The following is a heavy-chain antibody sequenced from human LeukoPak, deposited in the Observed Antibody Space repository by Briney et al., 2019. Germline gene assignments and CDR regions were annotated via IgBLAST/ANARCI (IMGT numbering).Heavy chain of an antibody. V-gene: IGHV3-23*01. CDR3: ANAPGAGYYLVGC. CDR1: GFTFSSYA. D-gene: IGHD3-9*01. Sequence: PGGSLRLSCAASGFTFSSYAMSWVRQAPGKGLEWVSAISGSGGSTYYADSVKGRFTISRDNSKNTLYLQMNSLRAEDKAVFYCANAPGAGYYLVGCWGEGPVVTVSS. J-gene: IGHJ4*02. CDR2: ISGSGGST.